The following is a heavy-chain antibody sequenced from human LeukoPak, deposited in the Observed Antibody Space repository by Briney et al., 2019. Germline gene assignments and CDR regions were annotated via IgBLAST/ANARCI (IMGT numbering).Heavy chain of an antibody. J-gene: IGHJ2*01. CDR3: ARKGWSSYWYFDL. CDR2: ISGSGGST. D-gene: IGHD6-19*01. V-gene: IGHV3-23*01. Sequence: GGSRRLSCAASGFTFSSYAMSWVRQAPGKGLEWVSAISGSGGSTYYADSVQGRFAISRDNSKNTLYLQVNSLRAEDTAVYYCARKGWSSYWYFDLWGRGTLVIVSS. CDR1: GFTFSSYA.